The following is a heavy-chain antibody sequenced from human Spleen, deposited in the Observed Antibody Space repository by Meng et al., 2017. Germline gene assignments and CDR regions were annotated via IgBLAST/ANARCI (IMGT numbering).Heavy chain of an antibody. CDR2: INHSGST. D-gene: IGHD4-23*01. V-gene: IGHV4-34*01. Sequence: QVQLQQWGAGLLKPSETLSLTCGVYGGSFSGYYWTWIRQPPGKGLEWIGEINHSGSTNYNPSLKSRVTISIDTSKNQFSLNLRSVTAADSAVYFCARGGSTPVVLKFWGQGTLVTVSS. CDR1: GGSFSGYY. J-gene: IGHJ4*02. CDR3: ARGGSTPVVLKF.